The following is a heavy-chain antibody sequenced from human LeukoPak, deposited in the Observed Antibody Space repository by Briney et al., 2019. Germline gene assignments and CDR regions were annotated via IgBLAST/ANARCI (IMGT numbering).Heavy chain of an antibody. CDR3: ARITAAVKWLHQAGGPRHFDS. D-gene: IGHD5-24*01. CDR1: GGSISSYY. V-gene: IGHV4-59*12. CDR2: IYYSGRT. Sequence: SETLSLTCTVSGGSISSYYWSWIRQPPGKGLEWIGYIYYSGRTYYNPSLKSRVTMSVDTSKNQFSLKLRSVTAADTAVYYCARITAAVKWLHQAGGPRHFDSWGQGTLVTVSS. J-gene: IGHJ4*02.